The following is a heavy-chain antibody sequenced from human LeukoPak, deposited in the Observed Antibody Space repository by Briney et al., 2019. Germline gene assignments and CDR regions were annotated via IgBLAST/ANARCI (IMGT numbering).Heavy chain of an antibody. CDR3: ARGADSSGYYSIFYFDY. J-gene: IGHJ4*02. CDR2: IYHSGAT. V-gene: IGHV4-30-2*01. D-gene: IGHD3-22*01. Sequence: KPSQTLSLTCVVSGGSISSGGYSWSWIRQPPGRGLEFIGYIYHSGATYYNPSLKSRVTISVDTSKNQFSLKLGSVTAADTAVYYCARGADSSGYYSIFYFDYWGQGTLVTVSS. CDR1: GGSISSGGYS.